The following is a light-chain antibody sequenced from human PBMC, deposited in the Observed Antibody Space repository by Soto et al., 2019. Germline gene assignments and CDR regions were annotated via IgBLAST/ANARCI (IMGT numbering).Light chain of an antibody. CDR1: QSVSNNY. CDR3: QQYVSSPWT. CDR2: GAS. V-gene: IGKV3-20*01. J-gene: IGKJ1*01. Sequence: EIVLTQSPGTLSLSPGERATLSCRASQSVSNNYLAWYQHKPGQAPRLLIYGASTRATGIPDRFSGSGSGTDFTLTISRLEPEDFAVFYCQQYVSSPWTFGQGTKVDIK.